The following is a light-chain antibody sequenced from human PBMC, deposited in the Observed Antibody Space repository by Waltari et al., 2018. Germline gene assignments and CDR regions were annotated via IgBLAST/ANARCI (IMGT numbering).Light chain of an antibody. V-gene: IGKV3-20*01. CDR3: QQYGSSPNT. CDR2: GAS. Sequence: EIVLTQSPGTLSLSPGERATLSCRASQTVTRSYLAWYQQKACQAPRLLIYGASTRATGIPERFSGSESGTDFTLTISRLEPDDFAVYDCQQYGSSPNTFGQGTKLEI. CDR1: QTVTRSY. J-gene: IGKJ2*01.